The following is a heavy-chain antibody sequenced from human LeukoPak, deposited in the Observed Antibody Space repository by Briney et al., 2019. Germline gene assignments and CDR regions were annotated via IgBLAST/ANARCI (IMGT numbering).Heavy chain of an antibody. V-gene: IGHV4-39*07. Sequence: SETLSLTCTVSGDFISSGSYYWGWIRQPPGKGLEWIASIYYNGNTHYNPSLKSRVTISVDTSKNQFSLKLTSVTAADTAVYYCTRSDLTGMRKYPRADYYYYGMDVWGQGPAVTVSS. J-gene: IGHJ6*02. D-gene: IGHD1-14*01. CDR3: TRSDLTGMRKYPRADYYYYGMDV. CDR2: IYYNGNT. CDR1: GDFISSGSYY.